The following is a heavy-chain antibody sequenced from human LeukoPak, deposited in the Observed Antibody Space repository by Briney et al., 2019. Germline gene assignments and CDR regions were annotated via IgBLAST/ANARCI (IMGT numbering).Heavy chain of an antibody. V-gene: IGHV3-7*01. CDR3: VRVALHYYGSESYYFFEH. CDR1: TFTTYW. CDR2: IKQDGTEK. Sequence: PGGSLRLSCAFTFTTYWLGWVRQPPGKGLEWVANIKQDGTEKYYVDSVKGRFTISRDNAKNLLYLQMNTLRVEDTAIYYCVRVALHYYGSESYYFFEHWGQGTPVTASS. J-gene: IGHJ4*02. D-gene: IGHD3-10*01.